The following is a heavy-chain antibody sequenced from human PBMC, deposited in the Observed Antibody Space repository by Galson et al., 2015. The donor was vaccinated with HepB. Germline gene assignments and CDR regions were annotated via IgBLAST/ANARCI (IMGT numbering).Heavy chain of an antibody. Sequence: PALVKPTQTLTLTCTFSGFSLSTSGVGVGWIRQPPGKALEWLAPIYWDDDKRYSPSLKSRLTITKDTSKNQVVLTMTNMDPMDTATYFCAHSYDYLHGYYDPGMCVGHCGPGTRGVVSS. CDR1: GFSLSTSGVG. CDR3: AHSYDYLHGYYDPGMCVGH. CDR2: IYWDDDK. V-gene: IGHV2-5*02. J-gene: IGHJ4*02. D-gene: IGHD3-3*01.